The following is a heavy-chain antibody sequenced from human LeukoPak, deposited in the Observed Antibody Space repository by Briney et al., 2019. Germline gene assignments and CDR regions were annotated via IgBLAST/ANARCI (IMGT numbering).Heavy chain of an antibody. D-gene: IGHD2-2*01. CDR2: FSAYNGNT. CDR3: ARIGYCSSTSCYHLDY. V-gene: IGHV1-18*01. J-gene: IGHJ4*02. Sequence: ASVKVSCKASGYTFTSYGISWVRQAPGQGLEWMGWFSAYNGNTNYAQKLQGRVTMTTDTSTSTAYMELRSLRSDDTAVYYCARIGYCSSTSCYHLDYWGQGTLVTVSS. CDR1: GYTFTSYG.